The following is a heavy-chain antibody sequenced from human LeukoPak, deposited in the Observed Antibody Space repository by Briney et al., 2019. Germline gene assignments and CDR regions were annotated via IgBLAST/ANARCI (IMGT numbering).Heavy chain of an antibody. V-gene: IGHV1-24*01. D-gene: IGHD6-13*01. CDR2: FDPEDGET. J-gene: IGHJ6*02. CDR1: GYTLTELF. CDR3: ATDRIAADGYGMDV. Sequence: ASVKVSCKVSGYTLTELFMHWVRQAPGKGLEWMGGFDPEDGETIYAQKFQGRVTMSEDTSTDTAYMEVSSLRSEDPAVYYCATDRIAADGYGMDVWGQGTTVTVSS.